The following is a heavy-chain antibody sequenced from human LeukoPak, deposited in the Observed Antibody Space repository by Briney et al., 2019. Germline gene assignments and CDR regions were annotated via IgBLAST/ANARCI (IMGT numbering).Heavy chain of an antibody. D-gene: IGHD6-13*01. Sequence: GGSLRLSCAASGFTFSSYEMNWVRQAPGRGLEWVSYISSSGSTIYYADSVKGRFTISRDNAKNSLYLQMNSLRAEDTAVYYCARDDSSSWYSRYFDLWGRGTLVTVSS. V-gene: IGHV3-48*03. CDR2: ISSSGSTI. J-gene: IGHJ2*01. CDR3: ARDDSSSWYSRYFDL. CDR1: GFTFSSYE.